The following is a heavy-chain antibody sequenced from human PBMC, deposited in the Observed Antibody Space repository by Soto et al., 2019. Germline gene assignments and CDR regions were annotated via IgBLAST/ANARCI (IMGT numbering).Heavy chain of an antibody. D-gene: IGHD1-26*01. J-gene: IGHJ6*02. CDR3: AKGRSRTYGMDV. CDR2: ISGSGGST. CDR1: GFTFSSYA. Sequence: LRLSCAASGFTFSSYAMSWVRQAPGKGLEWVSAISGSGGSTYYADSVKGRFTISRDNSKNTLYLQMNSLRAEDTAVYYCAKGRSRTYGMDVWGQGTTVTVSS. V-gene: IGHV3-23*01.